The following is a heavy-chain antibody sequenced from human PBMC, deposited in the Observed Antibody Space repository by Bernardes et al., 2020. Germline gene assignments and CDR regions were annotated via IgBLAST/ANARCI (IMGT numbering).Heavy chain of an antibody. D-gene: IGHD2-2*01. V-gene: IGHV3-15*07. J-gene: IGHJ6*03. CDR2: IKSKTDGGTT. CDR3: TSIVVVPAAIYMDV. CDR1: GFTFSNAW. Sequence: GGSLRLSCAASGFTFSNAWMNWVRQAPGKGLEWFGRIKSKTDGGTTDYAAPVKGRFTISRDDSKNTLYLQMNSLKTEDTAVYYCTSIVVVPAAIYMDVWGKGTTVTVSS.